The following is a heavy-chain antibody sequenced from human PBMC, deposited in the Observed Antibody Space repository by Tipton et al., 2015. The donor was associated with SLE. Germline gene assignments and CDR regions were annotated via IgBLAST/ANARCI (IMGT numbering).Heavy chain of an antibody. J-gene: IGHJ6*04. D-gene: IGHD2/OR15-2a*01. Sequence: LRLSCAASGFTFSDYYMSWIRQAPGKGLEWVSYISSSGSTIYYADSVKGRFTISRDNAKNSLYLQMNSLRAEDTAVHYCARGGYEGFYFIDVWGRGTKVTVPS. V-gene: IGHV3-11*01. CDR1: GFTFSDYY. CDR3: ARGGYEGFYFIDV. CDR2: ISSSGSTI.